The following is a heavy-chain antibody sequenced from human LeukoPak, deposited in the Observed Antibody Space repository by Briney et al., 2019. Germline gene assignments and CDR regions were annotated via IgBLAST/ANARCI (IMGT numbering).Heavy chain of an antibody. V-gene: IGHV3-23*01. CDR2: ISRSGGST. CDR3: AMTGDGYNNGGDY. D-gene: IGHD5-24*01. J-gene: IGHJ4*02. CDR1: GFTFNSYA. Sequence: PVGSHRLSCAASGFTFNSYAMSWVRQAPGKGLEWVSAISRSGGSTYYADSVKGRFTISRDNSKNTLYLQMNSLRAEDTAVYYCAMTGDGYNNGGDYWGQGTLFTASS.